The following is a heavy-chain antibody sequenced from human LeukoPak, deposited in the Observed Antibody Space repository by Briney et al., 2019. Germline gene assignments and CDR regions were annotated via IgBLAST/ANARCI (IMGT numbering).Heavy chain of an antibody. J-gene: IGHJ4*02. D-gene: IGHD2-2*01. CDR2: ITTGGDTT. CDR3: ARIFLYCSSTSCGDY. V-gene: IGHV3-23*01. Sequence: PGGSLRLSCAVSGITFSRLPMTWVRQAPGKGLQWVSAITTGGDTTFYADSVKGRFTISRDNSKNTLYLQMNSLRAEDTAVYYCARIFLYCSSTSCGDYWGQGTLVTVSS. CDR1: GITFSRLP.